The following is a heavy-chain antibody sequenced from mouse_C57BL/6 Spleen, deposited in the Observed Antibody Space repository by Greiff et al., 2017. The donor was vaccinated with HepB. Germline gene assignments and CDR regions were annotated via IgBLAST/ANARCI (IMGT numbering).Heavy chain of an antibody. Sequence: VQLQQSGAELVRPGASVTLSCKASGYTFTDYEMHWVKQTPVHGLEWIGAIDPETGGTAYNQKFKGKAILTADKSSSTAYMELRSLTSEDSAVYYCTRRGTVVATEAMDYWGQGTSVTVSS. D-gene: IGHD1-1*01. CDR1: GYTFTDYE. V-gene: IGHV1-15*01. J-gene: IGHJ4*01. CDR2: IDPETGGT. CDR3: TRRGTVVATEAMDY.